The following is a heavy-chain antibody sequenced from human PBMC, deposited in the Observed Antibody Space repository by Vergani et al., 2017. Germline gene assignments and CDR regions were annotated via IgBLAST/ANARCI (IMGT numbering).Heavy chain of an antibody. V-gene: IGHV3-74*03. J-gene: IGHJ5*01. D-gene: IGHD3-16*02. CDR3: ARSRCIESCYMSNWLDS. Sequence: DVHLAESGGGFFQPGGSLRLSCSASGFSFNSYWMHWVRQAPGKGLLWVSRIKSDGSITAYADSVKGRFTISRDNAQNTLYLQMNSLRVEDTGVYYCARSRCIESCYMSNWLDSWGQGGLVTVSS. CDR1: GFSFNSYW. CDR2: IKSDGSIT.